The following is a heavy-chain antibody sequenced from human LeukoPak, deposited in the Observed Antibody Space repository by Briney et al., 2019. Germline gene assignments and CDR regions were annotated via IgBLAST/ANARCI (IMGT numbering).Heavy chain of an antibody. CDR2: IYYSGST. CDR1: GGSFSGYY. Sequence: SETLSLTCAVYGGSFSGYYWSWIRQPPGKGLEWIGYIYYSGSTNYNPSLKSRVTISVDTSKNQFSLKLSSVTAADTAVYYCARARRDGYNRDAFDIWGQGTMVTVSS. D-gene: IGHD5-24*01. CDR3: ARARRDGYNRDAFDI. V-gene: IGHV4-59*01. J-gene: IGHJ3*02.